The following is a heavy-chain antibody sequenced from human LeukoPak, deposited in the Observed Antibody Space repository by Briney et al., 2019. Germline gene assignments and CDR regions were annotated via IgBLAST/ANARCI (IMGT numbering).Heavy chain of an antibody. D-gene: IGHD1-26*01. J-gene: IGHJ4*02. CDR3: ARGRGGATTGFDH. V-gene: IGHV1-2*02. CDR2: INSLSGAT. CDR1: GYTFSGYY. Sequence: ASVKVSCNASGYTFSGYYMHWVRQAPGQGLESMGWINSLSGATNYASNFQGRVTFSRDNSISRAYMDLTSLRSDDTAIYYCARGRGGATTGFDHWGQGTLVIVSS.